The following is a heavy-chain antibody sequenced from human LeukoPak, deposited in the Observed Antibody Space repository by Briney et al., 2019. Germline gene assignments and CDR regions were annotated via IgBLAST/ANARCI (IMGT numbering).Heavy chain of an antibody. CDR3: VREGTSVTAKDALDI. CDR1: GFAFSTYA. D-gene: IGHD4-17*01. V-gene: IGHV3-30*04. Sequence: PGGPLTLSCAASGFAFSTYAIHWVRQAPGKGLEWVALMSFDAGSKYYADSLQGRFTLSRHNSKNTLFLQMNRLRAEDTAVYYCVREGTSVTAKDALDIWGQGTMVTVSS. CDR2: MSFDAGSK. J-gene: IGHJ3*02.